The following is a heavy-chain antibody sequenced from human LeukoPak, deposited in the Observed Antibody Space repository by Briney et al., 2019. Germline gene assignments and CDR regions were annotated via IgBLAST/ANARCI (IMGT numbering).Heavy chain of an antibody. V-gene: IGHV4-34*01. D-gene: IGHD2-2*01. J-gene: IGHJ4*02. CDR1: GGSFSGYY. CDR2: INHSGST. Sequence: SETLSLTCAVYGGSFSGYYWSWIRQPPGKGLEWIGEINHSGSTNYNPSLKSRVTISVDTSKNQFSLKLSSVTAAGTAVYYCARGSDIVVVPAAPFDYWGQGTLVTVSS. CDR3: ARGSDIVVVPAAPFDY.